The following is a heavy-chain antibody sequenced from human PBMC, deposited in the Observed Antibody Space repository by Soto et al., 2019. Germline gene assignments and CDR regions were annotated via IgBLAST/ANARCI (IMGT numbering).Heavy chain of an antibody. CDR2: ISSSGSTI. Sequence: VGSLRLSCAASGFTFSDYYMSWIRQAPGKGLEWVSYISSSGSTIYYADSVKGRFTISRDNAKNSLYLQMNSLRAEDTAVYYCARDKRGDYDFWSGQNDGFDPWGRGTLVTVSS. CDR1: GFTFSDYY. V-gene: IGHV3-11*01. J-gene: IGHJ5*02. D-gene: IGHD3-3*01. CDR3: ARDKRGDYDFWSGQNDGFDP.